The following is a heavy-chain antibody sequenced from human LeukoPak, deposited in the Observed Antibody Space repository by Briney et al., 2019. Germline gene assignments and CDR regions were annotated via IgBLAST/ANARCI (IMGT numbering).Heavy chain of an antibody. Sequence: SETLSLTCTVSGGSISSYYWSWIRQPAGKGLEWIGRIYTSGSTNFNPSLKSRVTISVDKSKNQFSLKLSSVTAADTAVYYCARDWFSEYQLPHKLRYYYYYMDVWGKGTTVTVSS. CDR3: ARDWFSEYQLPHKLRYYYYYMDV. CDR2: IYTSGST. J-gene: IGHJ6*03. D-gene: IGHD2-2*01. CDR1: GGSISSYY. V-gene: IGHV4-4*07.